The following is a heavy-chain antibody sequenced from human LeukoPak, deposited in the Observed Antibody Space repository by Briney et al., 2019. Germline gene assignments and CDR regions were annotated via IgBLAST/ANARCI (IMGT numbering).Heavy chain of an antibody. CDR2: IFTYNGDT. Sequence: ASLKVSCKASGYTFISYGISWVRQAPGQGLEWVGWIFTYNGDTKYEKKFQGRVTMTTDSSTNTVYLELRSLRSDDTAVYYCARGKEREPFDFWGQGTLVTVS. J-gene: IGHJ4*02. CDR3: ARGKEREPFDF. CDR1: GYTFISYG. D-gene: IGHD1-1*01. V-gene: IGHV1-18*01.